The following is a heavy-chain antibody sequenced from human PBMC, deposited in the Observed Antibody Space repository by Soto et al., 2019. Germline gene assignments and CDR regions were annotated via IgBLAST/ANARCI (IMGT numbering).Heavy chain of an antibody. CDR3: AGDFGFRSGSLVVLGY. V-gene: IGHV4-4*02. CDR1: GGSISSSNW. Sequence: QVQLQESGPGLVKPSGTLSLTCAVSGGSISSSNWWSWARQPPGKGLEWIGEIYHSGSTNYNPSLKRRGPISVDKSRNQFSLKLTSVTAADTAMYYCAGDFGFRSGSLVVLGYWGQGTLVTVSS. J-gene: IGHJ4*02. D-gene: IGHD1-26*01. CDR2: IYHSGST.